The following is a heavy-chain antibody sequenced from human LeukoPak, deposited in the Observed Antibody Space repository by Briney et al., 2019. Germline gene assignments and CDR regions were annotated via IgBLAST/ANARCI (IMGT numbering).Heavy chain of an antibody. V-gene: IGHV3-20*04. J-gene: IGHJ4*02. CDR1: GFTFDDYG. Sequence: GGSLRLSCAASGFTFDDYGMSWVRQAPGKGLEWVSGINWNGGSTGYADSVKGRFTISRDNAKNSLYLQMNSPRAEDTALYYCARHYYDILRYYFDYWGQGTLVTVSS. CDR2: INWNGGST. D-gene: IGHD3-9*01. CDR3: ARHYYDILRYYFDY.